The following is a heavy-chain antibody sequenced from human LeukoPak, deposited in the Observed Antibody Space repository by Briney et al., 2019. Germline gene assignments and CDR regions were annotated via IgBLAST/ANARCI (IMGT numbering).Heavy chain of an antibody. J-gene: IGHJ4*02. CDR2: ISYDGSNK. V-gene: IGHV3-30-3*01. CDR3: ARGFSRKAYCGGDCYSGGDY. Sequence: GGSLRLSCAASGFTFSSYAMRWVRQAPGKGLEWVAVISYDGSNKYYADSVKGRFTISRDNSKNTLYLQMNSLRAEDTAVYYCARGFSRKAYCGGDCYSGGDYWGQGTLVTVSS. CDR1: GFTFSSYA. D-gene: IGHD2-21*01.